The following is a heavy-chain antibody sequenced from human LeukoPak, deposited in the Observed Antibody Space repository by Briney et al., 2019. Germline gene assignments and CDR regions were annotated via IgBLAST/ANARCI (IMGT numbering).Heavy chain of an antibody. V-gene: IGHV1-2*04. Sequence: ASVKVSCKASGYTFTGYYMHWVRQAPGQGLEWMGWINPNSGGTNYALKFQGWVTMTRDTSISTAYMELSRLRSDDTAVYYCARGDIVVVPAPGGPSGYWGQGTLVTVSS. J-gene: IGHJ4*02. D-gene: IGHD2-2*01. CDR2: INPNSGGT. CDR1: GYTFTGYY. CDR3: ARGDIVVVPAPGGPSGY.